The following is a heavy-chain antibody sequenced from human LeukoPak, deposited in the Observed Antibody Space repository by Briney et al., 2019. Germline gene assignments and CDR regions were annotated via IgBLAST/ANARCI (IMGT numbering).Heavy chain of an antibody. CDR1: GGSISSYY. Sequence: SETLSLTCTVSGGSISSYYWSWIRQPPGKGLEWIGFIYYSGSTDYNPSLKSRVMMSIDTSKNQFSLRLRSVTAADTAVYYCARIGYYYDNSGYNYPYYMDVWGKGTTVTISS. V-gene: IGHV4-59*01. J-gene: IGHJ6*03. D-gene: IGHD3-22*01. CDR2: IYYSGST. CDR3: ARIGYYYDNSGYNYPYYMDV.